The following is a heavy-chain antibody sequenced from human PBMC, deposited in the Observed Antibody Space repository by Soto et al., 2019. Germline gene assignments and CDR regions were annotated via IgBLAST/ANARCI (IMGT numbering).Heavy chain of an antibody. V-gene: IGHV3-23*01. CDR2: ITGSGAST. J-gene: IGHJ6*02. CDR3: AKDKRYCGSSSSYYGLDV. Sequence: GGSLRLSCAASGFTFSSYAMSWVRQAPGKGLEWVSAITGSGASTFYADSVKGRFTISRDNSKNTLYLQMTSLRAEDTAVYYCAKDKRYCGSSSSYYGLDVWGQGTTVTVSS. CDR1: GFTFSSYA. D-gene: IGHD2-21*01.